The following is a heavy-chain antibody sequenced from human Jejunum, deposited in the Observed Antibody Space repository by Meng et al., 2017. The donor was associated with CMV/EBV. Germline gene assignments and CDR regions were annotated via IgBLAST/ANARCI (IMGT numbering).Heavy chain of an antibody. V-gene: IGHV3-23*01. CDR3: AKGLEYDKSGYVSLDAFDV. J-gene: IGHJ3*01. CDR2: ISGSGISR. CDR1: SHV. Sequence: SHVVTWVRQTPEKGLGWVSGISGSGISRYCADYVKGRFTISRDNSKNTVFLQMNSLRGDDTALYYCAKGLEYDKSGYVSLDAFDVWGLGTMVTVSS. D-gene: IGHD3-22*01.